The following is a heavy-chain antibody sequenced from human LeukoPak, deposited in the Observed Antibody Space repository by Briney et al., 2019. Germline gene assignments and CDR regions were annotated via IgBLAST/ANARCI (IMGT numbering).Heavy chain of an antibody. V-gene: IGHV3-23*01. CDR1: GITFRNYG. Sequence: GGSLRLSCAVSGITFRNYGMHWVRQAPGKGLEWVSAISGSGGSTYYADSVKGRFTISRDNSKNTLYLQMNSLRAEDTAVYYCAKDREWELLYDAFDIRGQETMVTVSS. CDR3: AKDREWELLYDAFDI. D-gene: IGHD1-26*01. J-gene: IGHJ3*02. CDR2: ISGSGGST.